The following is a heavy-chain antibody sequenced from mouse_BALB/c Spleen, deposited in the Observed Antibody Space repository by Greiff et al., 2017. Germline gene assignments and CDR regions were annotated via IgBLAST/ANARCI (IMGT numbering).Heavy chain of an antibody. J-gene: IGHJ3*01. CDR1: GFTFSSYT. Sequence: EVQLVESGGGLVKPGGSLKLSCAASGFTFSSYTMSWVRQTPEKRLGWVATISSGGSYTYYPDSVKGRFTISRDNAKNTLYLQMSSLKSEDTAMYYCTREGETGAWFAYWGQGTLVTVSA. D-gene: IGHD4-1*01. CDR2: ISSGGSYT. V-gene: IGHV5-6-4*01. CDR3: TREGETGAWFAY.